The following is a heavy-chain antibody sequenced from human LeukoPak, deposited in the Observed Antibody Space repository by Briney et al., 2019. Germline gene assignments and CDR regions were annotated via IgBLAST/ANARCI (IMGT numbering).Heavy chain of an antibody. CDR1: GYTFTGYY. Sequence: GASVKVSCKASGYTFTGYYMHWVRQAPGQGLEWMGWINPNSGGTNYAQKFQGRVTMTRDTSISTAYMELSRLRSDDTAVYYCARAPPSLSWKRFDYWGQGTLVTVSS. J-gene: IGHJ4*02. V-gene: IGHV1-2*02. D-gene: IGHD1-1*01. CDR3: ARAPPSLSWKRFDY. CDR2: INPNSGGT.